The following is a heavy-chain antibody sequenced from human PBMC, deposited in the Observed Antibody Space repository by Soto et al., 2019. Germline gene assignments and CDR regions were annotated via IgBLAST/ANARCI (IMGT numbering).Heavy chain of an antibody. CDR3: VKRSLLMAPT. J-gene: IGHJ4*02. CDR1: GRTFNINADF. CDR2: IDNGGNT. D-gene: IGHD1-26*01. V-gene: IGHV4-39*01. Sequence: SETLSLTCTVSGRTFNINADFWYLAWIRQPPGKGLEWIGSIDNGGNTHYNAPLKSRVIISADTSKNQFSLSLNFLTAADTAVYYCVKRSLLMAPTWGQGIQVTAPQ.